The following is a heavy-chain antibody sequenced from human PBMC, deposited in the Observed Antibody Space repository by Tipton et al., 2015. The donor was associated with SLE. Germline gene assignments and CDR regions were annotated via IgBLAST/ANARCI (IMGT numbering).Heavy chain of an antibody. CDR3: AKDPYSSGWYYFDY. V-gene: IGHV3-9*01. CDR1: GFTFDGYA. J-gene: IGHJ4*02. Sequence: SLRLSCAASGFTFDGYAMHWVRQAPGKGLEWVSGISWNSGSIGYADSVKGRFTISRDNAKNSLYLQMNSLRAEDTALYYCAKDPYSSGWYYFDYWGQGTLVTVSS. D-gene: IGHD6-19*01. CDR2: ISWNSGSI.